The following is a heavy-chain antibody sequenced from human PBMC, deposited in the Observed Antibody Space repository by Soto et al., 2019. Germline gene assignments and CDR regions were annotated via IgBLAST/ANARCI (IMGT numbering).Heavy chain of an antibody. CDR2: INAGNGNT. J-gene: IGHJ4*02. V-gene: IGHV1-3*01. CDR1: GYAFTSYA. Sequence: ASVKVSCKASGYAFTSYAMHWVRQAPGQRLEWMGWINAGNGNTKYSQKFQGRVTITRDTSASTAYMELSRLRSDDTAVYYCARVPADSGSYFLDYWGQGTPVTVSS. D-gene: IGHD1-26*01. CDR3: ARVPADSGSYFLDY.